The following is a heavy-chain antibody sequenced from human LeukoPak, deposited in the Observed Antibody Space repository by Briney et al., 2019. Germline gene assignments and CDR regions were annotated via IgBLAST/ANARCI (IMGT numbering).Heavy chain of an antibody. CDR3: TTDPSYYYDSSGFDY. CDR1: GFTFSTYA. CDR2: ISGTGGST. D-gene: IGHD3-22*01. Sequence: GGSLRLSCAASGFTFSTYAMTWVRQAPGKGLEWVSLISGTGGSTYYADSVKGRFTISRDNSKNTLYLQMNSLKTEDTAVYYCTTDPSYYYDSSGFDYWGQGTLVTVSS. J-gene: IGHJ4*02. V-gene: IGHV3-23*01.